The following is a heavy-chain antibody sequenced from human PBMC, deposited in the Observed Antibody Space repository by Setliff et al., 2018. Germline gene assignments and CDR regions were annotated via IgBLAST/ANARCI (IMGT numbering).Heavy chain of an antibody. V-gene: IGHV1-24*01. J-gene: IGHJ4*02. CDR3: ARQTGEQLVDY. Sequence: ASVKVSCKVSGYTLTELSMHWVRQAPGKGLEWMGGFDPEDGETIYAQKFQGRVTMTTDTSTSTAYMELRSLRSDDTAVYYCARQTGEQLVDYWGQGTLVTVSS. CDR2: FDPEDGET. D-gene: IGHD6-6*01. CDR1: GYTLTELS.